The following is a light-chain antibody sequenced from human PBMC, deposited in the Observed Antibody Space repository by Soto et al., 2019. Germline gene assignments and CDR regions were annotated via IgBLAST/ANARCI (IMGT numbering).Light chain of an antibody. CDR2: GAS. Sequence: EIVLTQSPATLSSSPWETATLSCRASQYVGTRLAWYQHKPGQAPRLLIYGASSRATGIPDRFSGSGSGTDFTLTISRLEPEDFAVYYCQHYDNSPPSVTFGPGTKVDIK. CDR3: QHYDNSPPSVT. V-gene: IGKV3-20*01. CDR1: QYVGTR. J-gene: IGKJ3*01.